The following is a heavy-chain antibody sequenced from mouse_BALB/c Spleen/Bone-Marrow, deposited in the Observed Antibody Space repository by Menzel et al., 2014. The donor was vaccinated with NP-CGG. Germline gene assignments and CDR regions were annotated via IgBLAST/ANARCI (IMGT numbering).Heavy chain of an antibody. Sequence: EVKLEESGGGLVKPGGSLKLSCAASGFTFSSYAMSWVRQTPEKRLEWVATISSGGSYTYYPDSVKGRFTISRDNAKNPLYLQMSSLRSEDTAMYYCARHFITTATGAMDYWGQGTSVTVSS. CDR2: ISSGGSYT. V-gene: IGHV5-9-3*01. D-gene: IGHD1-2*01. J-gene: IGHJ4*01. CDR3: ARHFITTATGAMDY. CDR1: GFTFSSYA.